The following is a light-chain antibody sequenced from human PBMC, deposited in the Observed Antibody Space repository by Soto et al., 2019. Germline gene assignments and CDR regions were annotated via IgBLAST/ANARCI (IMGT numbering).Light chain of an antibody. CDR1: QSLSSSS. Sequence: EIVLTQSPGTLSMSPGERATLSCRASQSLSSSSLAWYQVKPGQAPRRLIYGASSRATGIPDRFSGRGFGTDFTLTISRLEPEDFAVYYCQHSGDFRWTFGQGTKVDIK. CDR2: GAS. J-gene: IGKJ1*01. V-gene: IGKV3-20*01. CDR3: QHSGDFRWT.